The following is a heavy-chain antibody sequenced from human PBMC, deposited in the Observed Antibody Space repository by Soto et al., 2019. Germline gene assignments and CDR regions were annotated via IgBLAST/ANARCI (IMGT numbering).Heavy chain of an antibody. V-gene: IGHV3-30-3*01. CDR1: GFTFSSYA. J-gene: IGHJ6*02. CDR2: ISYDGSNK. Sequence: QVQLVESGGGVVQPGRSLRLSCAASGFTFSSYAMHWVRQAPGKGLEWVAVISYDGSNKYYADSVKGRFTISRDNSKNTRYLQMNSLRAEDTAVYYCARGLTRAHPDYYYYGMDVWGQGTTVTVSS. CDR3: ARGLTRAHPDYYYYGMDV. D-gene: IGHD2-21*02.